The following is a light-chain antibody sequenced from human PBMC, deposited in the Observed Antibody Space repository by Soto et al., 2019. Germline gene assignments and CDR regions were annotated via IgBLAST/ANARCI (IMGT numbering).Light chain of an antibody. CDR1: SSDIGGFNF. Sequence: QSALTQPASVSGSPGQSITISCTGTSSDIGGFNFVSWYQHHPGYAPQLIIYEVTNRPSGISSRFSASKSGNTASLTISGLQPEDEADYYCCSYTSTTTLVLFGGGTKLTVL. CDR3: CSYTSTTTLVL. CDR2: EVT. V-gene: IGLV2-14*01. J-gene: IGLJ2*01.